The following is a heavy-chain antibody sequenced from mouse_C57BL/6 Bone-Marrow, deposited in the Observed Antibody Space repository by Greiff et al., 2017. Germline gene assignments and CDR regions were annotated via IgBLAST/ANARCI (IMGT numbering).Heavy chain of an antibody. V-gene: IGHV5-17*01. Sequence: EVQRVESGGGLVKPGGSLKLSCAASGFTFSDYGMHWVRQAPEKGLEWVAYISSGSSTIYYADTVKGRFTISRDNAKNTLFLQMTSLRSEDTAMYYCARPGDYDYDAMDYWGQGTSVTVSS. D-gene: IGHD1-1*02. CDR2: ISSGSSTI. CDR3: ARPGDYDYDAMDY. CDR1: GFTFSDYG. J-gene: IGHJ4*01.